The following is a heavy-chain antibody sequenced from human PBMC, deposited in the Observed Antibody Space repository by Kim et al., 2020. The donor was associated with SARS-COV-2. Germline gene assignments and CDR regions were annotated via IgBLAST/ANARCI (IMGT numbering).Heavy chain of an antibody. CDR3: ARVSAAYAGIYWEGNYYYYGLSV. D-gene: IGHD1-26*01. CDR2: INIDGTKT. V-gene: IGHV3-74*01. Sequence: GGSLRLSCEASGFIFTDYWMLWVRQVPGKGLEWVSRINIDGTKTNYADAVSGRFTVSRDNAANTLYLQMTSLRPDDTAEYYCARVSAAYAGIYWEGNYYYYGLSVWGQGTTVTVTS. CDR1: GFIFTDYW. J-gene: IGHJ6*02.